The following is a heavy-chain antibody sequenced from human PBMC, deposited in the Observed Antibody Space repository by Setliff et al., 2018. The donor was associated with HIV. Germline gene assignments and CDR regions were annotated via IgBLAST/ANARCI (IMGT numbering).Heavy chain of an antibody. V-gene: IGHV1-18*04. CDR1: GGTFSSYT. CDR3: AREDTAPPDYYYSYMDV. Sequence: ASVKVSCKASGGTFSSYTLTWVRQAPGQGLEWMGWISAHNGHTDYAQKFQDRVTMSTDTSTTTAFMELRSLISDDTAVYYCAREDTAPPDYYYSYMDVWGKGTTVTVSS. CDR2: ISAHNGHT. D-gene: IGHD5-18*01. J-gene: IGHJ6*03.